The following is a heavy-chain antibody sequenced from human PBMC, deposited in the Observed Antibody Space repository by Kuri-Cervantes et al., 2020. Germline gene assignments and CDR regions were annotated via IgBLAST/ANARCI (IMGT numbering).Heavy chain of an antibody. V-gene: IGHV3-30*07. CDR2: ISYDGSNK. J-gene: IGHJ6*02. Sequence: GGSLRLSCAASGFTFSSYAMHWVRQAPGKGLEWVAVISYDGSNKYYADSVKCRFTISRDNAKDSLYLQVNSLRAEDTAVYYCARGHYGLDVWGQGTTVTVSS. CDR3: ARGHYGLDV. CDR1: GFTFSSYA.